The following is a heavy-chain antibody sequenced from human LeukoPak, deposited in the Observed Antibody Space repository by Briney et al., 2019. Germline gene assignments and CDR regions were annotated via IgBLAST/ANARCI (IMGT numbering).Heavy chain of an antibody. Sequence: GGSLRLSCAASGFTFSSYAMGWVRQAPGKGLEWVSAISGSASTTYYADSVKGRFTISRDNSKNTLFLQMNSLRAEDTAAYYCAKSYYGSGSSSLDYWGQGTLVTVSS. V-gene: IGHV3-23*01. D-gene: IGHD3-10*01. J-gene: IGHJ4*02. CDR2: ISGSASTT. CDR3: AKSYYGSGSSSLDY. CDR1: GFTFSSYA.